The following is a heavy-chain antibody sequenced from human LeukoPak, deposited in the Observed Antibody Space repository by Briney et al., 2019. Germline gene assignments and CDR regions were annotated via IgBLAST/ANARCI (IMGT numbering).Heavy chain of an antibody. V-gene: IGHV1-2*02. Sequence: ASVKVSCKASGSTFTDYHVHWVRQAPGQGLEWMGWINPDSGGTKYQGRVTMTRDTSISTVYMELSSLTSDDTAVFCCARGPSPGYASGWNTYFDPWGQGTLVTVSS. CDR1: GSTFTDYH. J-gene: IGHJ5*02. CDR3: ARGPSPGYASGWNTYFDP. D-gene: IGHD6-19*01. CDR2: INPDSGGT.